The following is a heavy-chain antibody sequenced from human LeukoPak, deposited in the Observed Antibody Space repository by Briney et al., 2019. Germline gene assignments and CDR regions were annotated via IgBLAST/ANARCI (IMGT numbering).Heavy chain of an antibody. CDR3: ARGEVAALPDAFDI. V-gene: IGHV1-8*01. J-gene: IGHJ3*02. CDR2: MNPNSGNT. Sequence: GAAVKVSCKASGYTFTSYDINWVRQATGQGLEWMGWMNPNSGNTGYAQKFQGRVTMTRNTSISTAYMELSSLRSEDTAVSYCARGEVAALPDAFDIWGQGKMVTV. CDR1: GYTFTSYD. D-gene: IGHD2-15*01.